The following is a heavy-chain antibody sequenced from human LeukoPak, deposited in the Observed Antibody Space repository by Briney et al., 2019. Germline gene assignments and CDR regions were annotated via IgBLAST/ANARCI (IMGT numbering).Heavy chain of an antibody. D-gene: IGHD3-3*01. CDR2: IYTTGFT. CDR3: AREDYNFL. Sequence: SETLSLTCTVSGGSISSPNYYWSWIRQPAGKGLEWIGRIYTTGFTNYHPSLKSRVTVSIDTSKNQFYLKLTSVTAADTAVYYCAREDYNFLWGQGTLVTVSS. J-gene: IGHJ4*02. CDR1: GGSISSPNYY. V-gene: IGHV4-61*02.